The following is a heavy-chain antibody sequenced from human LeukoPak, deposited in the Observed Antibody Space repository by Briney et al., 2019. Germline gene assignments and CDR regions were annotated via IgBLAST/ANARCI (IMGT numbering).Heavy chain of an antibody. D-gene: IGHD3-10*01. Sequence: SETLSLTCSVSGYSISSGNYWGWIRLPPGKGLQWIGSIYHSGSTYYNPSLKSRVTISVDTSKNQFSLKLSSVTAADTAVYYCARDSGTTGEVKFDPWGQGTLVTVSS. CDR3: ARDSGTTGEVKFDP. CDR1: GYSISSGNY. CDR2: IYHSGST. V-gene: IGHV4-38-2*02. J-gene: IGHJ5*02.